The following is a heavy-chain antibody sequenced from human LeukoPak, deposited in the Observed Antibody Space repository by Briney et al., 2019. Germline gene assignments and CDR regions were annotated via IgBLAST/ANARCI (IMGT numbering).Heavy chain of an antibody. CDR3: ARDRDYYDSSGYSL. Sequence: SETLSLTCTVSGGSISSYYWSWIRQPPGKGLEWTGYIYYSGSTNYNPSLKSRVTISVDTSKNQFSLKLSSVTAADTAVYYCARDRDYYDSSGYSLWGQGTLVTVSS. D-gene: IGHD3-22*01. V-gene: IGHV4-59*01. J-gene: IGHJ4*02. CDR2: IYYSGST. CDR1: GGSISSYY.